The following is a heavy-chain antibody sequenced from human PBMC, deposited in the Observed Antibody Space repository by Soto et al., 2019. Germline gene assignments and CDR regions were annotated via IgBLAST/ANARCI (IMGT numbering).Heavy chain of an antibody. CDR1: GGSISSGGYY. CDR3: ARARSYSSRWYYFDY. CDR2: IYYSGST. J-gene: IGHJ4*02. V-gene: IGHV4-31*03. D-gene: IGHD6-13*01. Sequence: ASETLSLTCTVSGGSISSGGYYWSWIRQHPGKGLEWIGYIYYSGSTYYNPSLKSRVTISVDTSKNQFSLKLSSVTAADTAVYYCARARSYSSRWYYFDYWGQGTLVTVYS.